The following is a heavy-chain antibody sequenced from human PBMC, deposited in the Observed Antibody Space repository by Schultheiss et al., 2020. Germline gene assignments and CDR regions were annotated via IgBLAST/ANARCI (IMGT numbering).Heavy chain of an antibody. Sequence: GESLKISCKASGYTFTSYDINWVRQATGQGLEWMGWMNPNSGNTGYAQKLQGRVTMTTDTSTSTAYMELRSLRSDDTAVYYCARDPTMVRGIIEGEFDYWGQGTLVTVSS. CDR3: ARDPTMVRGIIEGEFDY. CDR1: GYTFTSYD. CDR2: MNPNSGNT. V-gene: IGHV1-18*01. J-gene: IGHJ4*02. D-gene: IGHD3-10*01.